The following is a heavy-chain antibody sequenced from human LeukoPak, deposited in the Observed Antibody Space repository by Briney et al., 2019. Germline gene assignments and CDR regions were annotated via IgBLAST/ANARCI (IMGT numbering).Heavy chain of an antibody. CDR3: ARGPTISETVYFDH. D-gene: IGHD1-1*01. V-gene: IGHV4-34*01. J-gene: IGHJ4*02. CDR1: GGSFSRYY. Sequence: SETLSLTCAVYGGSFSRYYWSWIRQSAGKGLEWSAEINHRGDTNNNPSVKSRVTISVDTSKNQFSLKVTSLTAADTAVYFCARGPTISETVYFDHWGQGTLVTVSS. CDR2: INHRGDT.